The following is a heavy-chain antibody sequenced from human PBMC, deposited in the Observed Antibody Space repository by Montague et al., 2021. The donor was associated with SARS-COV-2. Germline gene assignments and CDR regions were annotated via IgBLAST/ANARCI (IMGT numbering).Heavy chain of an antibody. CDR1: GASISSSENS. CDR2: IFYSRNN. J-gene: IGHJ4*02. Sequence: SEILSLTCTVSGASISSSENSWGWIRQWPGKGQEWFGSIFYSRNNYFNPDIRSRIAISVDTSKNKFSLKVTSVTAADTAEYYCARDVTFVGVVVALDYWGQGHLVSVSS. CDR3: ARDVTFVGVVVALDY. V-gene: IGHV4-39*02. D-gene: IGHD3-16*02.